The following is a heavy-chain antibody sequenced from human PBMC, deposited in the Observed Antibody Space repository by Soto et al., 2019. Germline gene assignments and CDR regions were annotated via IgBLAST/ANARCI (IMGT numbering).Heavy chain of an antibody. J-gene: IGHJ4*02. CDR1: GVSISSHDW. CDR2: SHQSGST. CDR3: ATRDNSKFY. D-gene: IGHD6-13*01. Sequence: QVQLQESGPGLVKPSGTLSLTCAVSGVSISSHDWWTWVRQPPGKGLEWIGESHQSGSTNYNSSLESRVTIEVETSKNQFSLKLRSVTVADTAVYYCATRDNSKFYWGQGTLVTVSS. V-gene: IGHV4-4*02.